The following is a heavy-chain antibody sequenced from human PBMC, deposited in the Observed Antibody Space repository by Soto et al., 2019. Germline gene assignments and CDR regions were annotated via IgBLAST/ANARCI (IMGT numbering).Heavy chain of an antibody. Sequence: ASVKVSCKASGYTFTGYYMHWVRQAPGQGLEWMGWINPNSGGTNYAQKFQGWVTMTRDTSISTAYMELSRLRSDDTAVYYCARVGGMTTVNTDAFDIWGQGTMVTVSS. V-gene: IGHV1-2*04. CDR3: ARVGGMTTVNTDAFDI. D-gene: IGHD4-17*01. CDR2: INPNSGGT. J-gene: IGHJ3*02. CDR1: GYTFTGYY.